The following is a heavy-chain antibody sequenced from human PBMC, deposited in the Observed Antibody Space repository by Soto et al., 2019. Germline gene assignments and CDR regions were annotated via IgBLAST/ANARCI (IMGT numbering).Heavy chain of an antibody. CDR3: ARFGDNSNFPYSWFDS. D-gene: IGHD4-4*01. V-gene: IGHV1-69*13. CDR1: GGTFSSYA. J-gene: IGHJ5*01. Sequence: SVKVSCKASGGTFSSYAISWVRQAPGQGLEWMGGIIPIFGTANYAQKFQGRVTITADESTSTAYMELSSLRSEDTAVYYCARFGDNSNFPYSWFDSWGRGVLVTVSS. CDR2: IIPIFGTA.